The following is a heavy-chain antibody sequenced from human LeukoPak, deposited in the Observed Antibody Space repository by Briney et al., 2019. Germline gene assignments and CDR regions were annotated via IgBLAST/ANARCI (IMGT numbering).Heavy chain of an antibody. V-gene: IGHV1-2*02. CDR1: GYTFTDYY. J-gene: IGHJ4*02. D-gene: IGHD3-9*01. CDR3: ATDNYGMLDY. Sequence: GASVKVSCRASGYTFTDYYIHWVRRAPGQGLEWMGWVDPRSGITKCTQKFQGRVTMTRDTSINTVYVDLSGLTFDDTAVYYCATDNYGMLDYWGQGTLVTVS. CDR2: VDPRSGIT.